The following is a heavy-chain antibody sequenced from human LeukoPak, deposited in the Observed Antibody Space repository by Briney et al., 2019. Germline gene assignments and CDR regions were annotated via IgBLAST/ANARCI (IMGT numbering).Heavy chain of an antibody. CDR1: GGSISSSSYY. Sequence: SETLSITCTVSGGSISSSSYYWGWIRQPPGKGLEWIGSIYYSGSTYYNPSLKSRVTISVDTSKNQFSLKLSSVTAADTAVYYCAIYYYDSSGYYGDNWFDPWGQGTLVTVSS. CDR3: AIYYYDSSGYYGDNWFDP. CDR2: IYYSGST. J-gene: IGHJ5*02. V-gene: IGHV4-39*07. D-gene: IGHD3-22*01.